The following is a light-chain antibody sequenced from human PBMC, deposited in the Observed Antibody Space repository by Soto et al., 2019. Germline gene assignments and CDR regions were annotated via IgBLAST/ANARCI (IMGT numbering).Light chain of an antibody. CDR3: TSFTSIKNHV. V-gene: IGLV2-14*01. Sequence: QSVLTPPASVSGSLGQSITISCTGTSRDVGGYNYISWYQVRPGKAPKLIIYEVNNRPSGVSDRFSGSKSGNTASLTISRLQADDETDYYCTSFTSIKNHVLGNGTKVT. J-gene: IGLJ1*01. CDR2: EVN. CDR1: SRDVGGYNY.